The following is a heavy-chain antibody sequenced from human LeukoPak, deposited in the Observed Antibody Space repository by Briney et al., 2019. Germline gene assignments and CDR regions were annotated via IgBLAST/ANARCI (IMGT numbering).Heavy chain of an antibody. J-gene: IGHJ5*02. Sequence: PSETLSLTCAVSGGSFSGYSWSWIRQPPGKGLEWIGEINHSGSTNYNPSLKSRVTISVDTSKNQFSLKLSSVTAADTAVYYCARRWRIQLWYHNWFDPWGQGTLVTVSS. D-gene: IGHD5-18*01. V-gene: IGHV4-34*01. CDR3: ARRWRIQLWYHNWFDP. CDR2: INHSGST. CDR1: GGSFSGYS.